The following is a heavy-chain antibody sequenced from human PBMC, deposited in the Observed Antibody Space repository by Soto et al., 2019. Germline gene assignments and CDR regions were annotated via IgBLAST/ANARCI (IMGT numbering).Heavy chain of an antibody. Sequence: EVQLLESGGGLVQPGGSLRLSCAASGFTFSSYAMSWVRQAPGKGLEWVSAISGSGGSTYYADSVKGRFTISRDNSKNTLYPQMNNLRAEDTAVDYCAKAQGGSYYPAGYWGQGTLVTVSS. V-gene: IGHV3-23*01. CDR2: ISGSGGST. J-gene: IGHJ4*02. CDR3: AKAQGGSYYPAGY. CDR1: GFTFSSYA. D-gene: IGHD1-26*01.